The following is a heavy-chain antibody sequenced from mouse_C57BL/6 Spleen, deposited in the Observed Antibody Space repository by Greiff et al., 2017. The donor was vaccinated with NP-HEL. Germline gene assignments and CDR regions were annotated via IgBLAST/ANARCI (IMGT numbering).Heavy chain of an antibody. CDR1: GFTFSDYY. Sequence: DVMLVESGGGLVQPGGSLKLSCAASGFTFSDYYMYWVRQTPEKRLEWVAYISNGGGSTYYPDTVKGRFTISRDNAKNTLYLQMSRLKSEDTAMYYCARRGGEYGSSPFAYWGQGTLVTVSA. V-gene: IGHV5-12*01. CDR3: ARRGGEYGSSPFAY. CDR2: ISNGGGST. J-gene: IGHJ3*01. D-gene: IGHD1-1*01.